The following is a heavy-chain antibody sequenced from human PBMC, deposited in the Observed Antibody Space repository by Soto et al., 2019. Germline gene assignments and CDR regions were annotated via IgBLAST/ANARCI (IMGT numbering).Heavy chain of an antibody. J-gene: IGHJ4*02. CDR1: GGSINSYW. V-gene: IGHV4-4*07. Sequence: SETLSLTCSVSGGSINSYWWSWIRQPAGKGLEWIGRVYSSGTTDYNPSLNSRATMSAETSKNQFSLKLSSVTAADTAAYYCARDIGSYAYGQGYWGQGIQVTVSS. CDR2: VYSSGTT. D-gene: IGHD3-10*01. CDR3: ARDIGSYAYGQGY.